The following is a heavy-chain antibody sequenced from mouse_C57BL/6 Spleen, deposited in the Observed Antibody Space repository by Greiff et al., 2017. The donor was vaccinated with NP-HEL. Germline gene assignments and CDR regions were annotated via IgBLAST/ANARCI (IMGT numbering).Heavy chain of an antibody. Sequence: VQLKESGPELVKPGASVKISCKASGYSFTGYYMNWVKQSPEKSLEWIGEINPSTGGTTYNQKFKAKATLTVDKSSSTAYMQLKSLTSEDSAVYYCARGDPHYFDYWGQGTTLTVSS. J-gene: IGHJ2*01. V-gene: IGHV1-42*01. CDR2: INPSTGGT. CDR3: ARGDPHYFDY. CDR1: GYSFTGYY.